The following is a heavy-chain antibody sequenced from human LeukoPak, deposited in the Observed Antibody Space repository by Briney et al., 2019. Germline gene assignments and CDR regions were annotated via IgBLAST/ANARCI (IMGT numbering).Heavy chain of an antibody. CDR2: INPNSGGT. CDR1: GYTFTGYY. Sequence: GASVKVSCKASGYTFTGYYMHWVRQAPGQGLEWMGRINPNSGGTNYAQKFQGRVTMTRDTSISTAYMELSRLRSDDTAVYHCARDLVGATGYFDYWGQGTLVTVSS. CDR3: ARDLVGATGYFDY. D-gene: IGHD1-26*01. V-gene: IGHV1-2*06. J-gene: IGHJ4*02.